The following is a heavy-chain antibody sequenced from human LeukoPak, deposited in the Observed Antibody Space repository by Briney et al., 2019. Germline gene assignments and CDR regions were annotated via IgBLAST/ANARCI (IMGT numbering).Heavy chain of an antibody. J-gene: IGHJ4*02. CDR2: IYSGGST. D-gene: IGHD3-10*01. Sequence: GGSLRLSCAASGFTVSSNYMSWVRQAPGKGLERVSVIYSGGSTYYADSVKGRFTISRDNSKNTLYPQMNSLRAEDTAVYYCARDREGYYGSGSYVYWGQGTLVTVSS. CDR1: GFTVSSNY. CDR3: ARDREGYYGSGSYVY. V-gene: IGHV3-66*02.